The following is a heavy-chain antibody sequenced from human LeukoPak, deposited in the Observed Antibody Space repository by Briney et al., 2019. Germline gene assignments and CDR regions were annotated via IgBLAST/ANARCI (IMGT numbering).Heavy chain of an antibody. V-gene: IGHV3-48*03. CDR2: INYNGESI. Sequence: GGSLQLSCAASGFTFSSYEMNWVRQAPGKGLEWLSYINYNGESIYYADSVKGRFTVSRDNARGSLSLLMNSLRGEDTAVYYCARRATVTYHGMDVWGQGTTVTVSS. CDR3: ARRATVTYHGMDV. J-gene: IGHJ6*02. D-gene: IGHD4-17*01. CDR1: GFTFSSYE.